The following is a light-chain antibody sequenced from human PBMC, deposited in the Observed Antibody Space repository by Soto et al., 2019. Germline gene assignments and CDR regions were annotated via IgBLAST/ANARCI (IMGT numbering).Light chain of an antibody. J-gene: IGLJ2*01. CDR2: EGS. CDR3: CSYAGSGTSYVV. CDR1: SSDVGNYNL. V-gene: IGLV2-23*01. Sequence: QSALTQPASVSGSPGQSITISCTGTSSDVGNYNLVSWYQQHPGKAPKLMIYEGSKRPSGVSNRFSGSKSGNTASLTISGLQAEDEADYYCCSYAGSGTSYVVFGGGTKLTVL.